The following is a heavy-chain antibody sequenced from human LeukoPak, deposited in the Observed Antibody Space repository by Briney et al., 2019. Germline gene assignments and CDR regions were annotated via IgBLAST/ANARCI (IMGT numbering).Heavy chain of an antibody. J-gene: IGHJ4*02. D-gene: IGHD2-15*01. Sequence: ASVKVSCKASGYTFTGYYMHWVRQAPGQGLEWMGWINPNSGGTNYAQKFQGWVTMTRDTSISTAYMELCRLRSDDTAVYYCARDLGYCSGGSCYWGYYFDYWGQGTLVTVSS. CDR3: ARDLGYCSGGSCYWGYYFDY. CDR1: GYTFTGYY. CDR2: INPNSGGT. V-gene: IGHV1-2*04.